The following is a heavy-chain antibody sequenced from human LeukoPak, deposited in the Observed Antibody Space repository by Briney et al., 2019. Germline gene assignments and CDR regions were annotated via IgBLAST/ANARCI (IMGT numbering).Heavy chain of an antibody. D-gene: IGHD3-10*01. V-gene: IGHV1-18*04. Sequence: ASVKVSCKASGYTFTTSGINWVRQAPGQGLEWMGWISGSNDNTNYAQNFQGRVTMTTDTSTSTAYMEPRSLRSDDTAVYYCARGGSGSYLYSTFDPWGQGTLVTVSS. CDR2: ISGSNDNT. CDR3: ARGGSGSYLYSTFDP. J-gene: IGHJ5*02. CDR1: GYTFTTSG.